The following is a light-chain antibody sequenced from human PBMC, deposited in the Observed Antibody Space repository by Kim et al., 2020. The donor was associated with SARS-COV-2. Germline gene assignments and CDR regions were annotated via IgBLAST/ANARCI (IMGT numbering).Light chain of an antibody. CDR2: WAS. J-gene: IGKJ2*03. CDR3: HQFFAAPPS. CDR1: QSVLYSSNSKSA. V-gene: IGKV4-1*01. Sequence: DIVMTQSPDSLAVSLGERATINCKSSQSVLYSSNSKSALAWYQQKSGQPPKLLLYWASTRESGVPDRFSDSGSGTDFTLTISGLQAEDVAVYYCHQFFAAPPSFGQGTKLEI.